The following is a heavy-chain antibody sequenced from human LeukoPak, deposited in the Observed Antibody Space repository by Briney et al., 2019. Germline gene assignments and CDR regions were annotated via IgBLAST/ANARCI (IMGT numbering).Heavy chain of an antibody. V-gene: IGHV4-4*07. CDR1: GASITSYH. CDR2: IYITGSA. CDR3: ARDGLYTSGYSYFDY. D-gene: IGHD5-18*01. Sequence: SETLSLTCTVSGASITSYHWSWIRQSAGKGLEWIGRIYITGSANYNPSLKSRVTMSIDTSKNQFSLRVSSVTAADTAVYYCARDGLYTSGYSYFDYWGQGTLVSVSS. J-gene: IGHJ4*02.